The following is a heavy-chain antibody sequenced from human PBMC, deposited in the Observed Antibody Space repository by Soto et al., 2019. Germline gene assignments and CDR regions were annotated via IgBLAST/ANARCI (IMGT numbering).Heavy chain of an antibody. CDR3: ARSIAYCSGGSCYTKNWFDP. CDR2: INHTGGT. CDR1: GGSVNGYY. Sequence: PSETLSLTCAVYGGSVNGYYWNWIRQPPGKGLEWIGEINHTGGTHYNPSLKSRVTMSVDTSKNQFSLRLSSVTAADTAVYYCARSIAYCSGGSCYTKNWFDPWGQGTLVTVSS. J-gene: IGHJ5*02. V-gene: IGHV4-34*10. D-gene: IGHD2-15*01.